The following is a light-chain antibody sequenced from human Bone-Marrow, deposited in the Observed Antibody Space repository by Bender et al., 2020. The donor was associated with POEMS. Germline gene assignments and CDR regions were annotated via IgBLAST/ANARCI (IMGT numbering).Light chain of an antibody. J-gene: IGLJ3*02. CDR2: NTS. CDR3: ATWDDSLNGWV. V-gene: IGLV1-44*01. Sequence: QSVLTQPPSASGTPGQRVTISCSGSSSKFGSYPVNWYQQLPGAAPKLVIFNTSQRPSGVPDRFSGSNSGTSASLAISGLLSDDEADCYCATWDDSLNGWVFGGGTKLTVL. CDR1: SSKFGSYP.